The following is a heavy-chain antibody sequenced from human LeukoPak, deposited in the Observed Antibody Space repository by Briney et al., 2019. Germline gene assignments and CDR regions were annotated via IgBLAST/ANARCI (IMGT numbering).Heavy chain of an antibody. CDR1: GFTFSSYG. Sequence: PGRSLRLSCAASGFTFSSYGMYWVRQAPGKGLEWVALISYDGSNKDYADSVKGRFTISRDNSKNTLYLQMNSLRPEDTAVYYCARWRTGTIFDYWGQGTLVIVSS. CDR2: ISYDGSNK. D-gene: IGHD1-7*01. CDR3: ARWRTGTIFDY. J-gene: IGHJ4*02. V-gene: IGHV3-30*03.